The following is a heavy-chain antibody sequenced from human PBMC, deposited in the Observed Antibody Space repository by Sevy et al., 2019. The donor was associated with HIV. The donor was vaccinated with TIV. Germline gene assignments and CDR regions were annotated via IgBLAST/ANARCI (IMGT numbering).Heavy chain of an antibody. Sequence: GCSLRLSCAASGFAFYEYSMSWIRQAPGKGLEWVATLSFGCGKINYADSVKGRFTISRDNSKNSFYLQMDNLRVEDTALYYCAREGCSRPHDYWGQGTRVTVSS. CDR2: LSFGCGKI. V-gene: IGHV3-23*01. J-gene: IGHJ4*02. D-gene: IGHD2-8*01. CDR1: GFAFYEYS. CDR3: AREGCSRPHDY.